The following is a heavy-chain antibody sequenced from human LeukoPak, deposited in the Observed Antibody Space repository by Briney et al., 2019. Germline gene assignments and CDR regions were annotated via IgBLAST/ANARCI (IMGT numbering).Heavy chain of an antibody. CDR1: GFTFSNYA. J-gene: IGHJ6*02. V-gene: IGHV3-23*01. CDR3: ARDRITMIVVVMDYYGMDV. Sequence: GGSLRLSCTASGFTFSNYAMTWVRQAPGKGLEWVSSISGTGGRTYSADSVKGRFTISRDNSKNTLYLQMNSLRAEDTAVYYCARDRITMIVVVMDYYGMDVWGQGTTVTVSS. D-gene: IGHD3-22*01. CDR2: ISGTGGRT.